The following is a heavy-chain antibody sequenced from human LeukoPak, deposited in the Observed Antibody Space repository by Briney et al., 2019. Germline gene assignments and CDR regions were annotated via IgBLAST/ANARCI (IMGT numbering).Heavy chain of an antibody. Sequence: GASVKVSCKASGYTFTSYAMNWVRQAPGQGLEWMGGIIPIFGTANYAQKFQGRVTITADESTSTAYMELSSLRSEDTAVYYCARDPLSYYYDSSGYYYYYYGMDVWGQGTTVTVSS. CDR2: IIPIFGTA. CDR3: ARDPLSYYYDSSGYYYYYYGMDV. J-gene: IGHJ6*02. CDR1: GYTFTSYA. V-gene: IGHV1-69*13. D-gene: IGHD3-22*01.